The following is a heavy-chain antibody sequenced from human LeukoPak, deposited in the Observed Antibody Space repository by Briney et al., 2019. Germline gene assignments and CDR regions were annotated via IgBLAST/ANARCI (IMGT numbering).Heavy chain of an antibody. CDR1: GFTFRNYP. D-gene: IGHD3-22*01. CDR3: TRIDDHDTSGYYDS. V-gene: IGHV3-64*01. J-gene: IGHJ4*02. CDR2: ISSNGDST. Sequence: QTGGSLRLSCAGSGFTFRNYPIHRVRQAPGMGLEYVSAISSNGDSTYYANSVQGRFSISRDNSKNTAHLQLGSLRAEDMAVYYCTRIDDHDTSGYYDSWGQGTLVTVSS.